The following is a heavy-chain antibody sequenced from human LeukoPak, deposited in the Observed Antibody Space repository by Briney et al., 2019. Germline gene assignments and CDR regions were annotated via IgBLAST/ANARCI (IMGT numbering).Heavy chain of an antibody. V-gene: IGHV3-23*01. CDR2: IGDTDAAG. D-gene: IGHD1-1*01. J-gene: IGHJ4*02. CDR1: GFTFSSYW. Sequence: GGSLRLSCAASGFTFSSYWMSWVRQAPGKGLEWVSAIGDTDAAGKYAHSVKGRFTISRDNSRNTLYLHLNSLRVEDTAIYYCGRDWKLDYWGQGTLVTVSS. CDR3: GRDWKLDY.